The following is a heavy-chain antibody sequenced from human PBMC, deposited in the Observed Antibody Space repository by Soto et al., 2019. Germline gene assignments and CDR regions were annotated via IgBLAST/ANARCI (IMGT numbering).Heavy chain of an antibody. J-gene: IGHJ4*02. Sequence: SETLSLTCTVSGGSISSGDYYWSWIRQPPGKGLEWIGYIYYSGSTYYNPSLKSRVTISVDTSKNQFSLKLSSVTAADTAVYYCASQLPFYGSGRTNDYWGQGTLVTVSS. V-gene: IGHV4-30-4*01. D-gene: IGHD3-10*01. CDR2: IYYSGST. CDR1: GGSISSGDYY. CDR3: ASQLPFYGSGRTNDY.